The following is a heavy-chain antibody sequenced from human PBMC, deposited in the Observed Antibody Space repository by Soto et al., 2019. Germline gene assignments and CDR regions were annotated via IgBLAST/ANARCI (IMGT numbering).Heavy chain of an antibody. D-gene: IGHD6-13*01. J-gene: IGHJ4*02. Sequence: SETLSLTCAVYGGSFSGYYWIWIRQPPGKGLEWIGEINHSGSTNYNPSLKSRVTISVDTSKNQFSLHLNSVTPEDTAVYYCARESVRQQLAYYFAYWGQGTLVTVSS. CDR3: ARESVRQQLAYYFAY. V-gene: IGHV4-34*01. CDR1: GGSFSGYY. CDR2: INHSGST.